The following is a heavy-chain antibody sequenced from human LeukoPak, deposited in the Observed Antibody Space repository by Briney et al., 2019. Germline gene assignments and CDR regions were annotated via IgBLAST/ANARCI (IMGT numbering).Heavy chain of an antibody. CDR3: ARLGQGGAYYYYYYMDV. CDR2: IYPGDSDT. Sequence: GESLKISCKGSGYSFTSHWIGWVRQMPGKGLEWMGIIYPGDSDTRYSPSFQGQVTISVDKSISTAYLQWSSLEASDTAMYYCARLGQGGAYYYYYYMDVWGKGTTVTVSS. J-gene: IGHJ6*03. D-gene: IGHD4-17*01. CDR1: GYSFTSHW. V-gene: IGHV5-51*01.